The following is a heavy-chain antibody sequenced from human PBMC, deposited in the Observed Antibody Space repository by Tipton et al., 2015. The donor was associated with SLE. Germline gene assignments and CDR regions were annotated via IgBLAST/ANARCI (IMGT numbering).Heavy chain of an antibody. CDR3: ARQGVEEDFDY. J-gene: IGHJ4*02. Sequence: GLVKPSETLSLTCPVSGASINNYFWSWIRQPAGKGLEWIGRIYSSGNTIYNPSLRSRVSVSADTSKNQFSLRLSSLTAADTAVYYCARQGVEEDFDYWGQGTLVTVSS. V-gene: IGHV4-4*07. CDR2: IYSSGNT. D-gene: IGHD2-15*01. CDR1: GASINNYF.